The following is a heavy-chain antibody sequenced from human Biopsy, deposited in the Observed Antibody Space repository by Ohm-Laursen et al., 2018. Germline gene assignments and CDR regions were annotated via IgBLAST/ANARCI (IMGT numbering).Heavy chain of an antibody. CDR1: GGSITDDY. V-gene: IGHV4-59*01. CDR3: ARLYRLDDYWNDDPPDAFDV. J-gene: IGHJ3*01. Sequence: TLSLTCTVSGGSITDDYWSWIRQSPGKGLVWIGFISKGGDTTYNPSLRGRVAISVDTSKNQFSLKLSSVTAADTAIFFCARLYRLDDYWNDDPPDAFDVWGQGTRVTVSS. CDR2: ISKGGDT. D-gene: IGHD1-1*01.